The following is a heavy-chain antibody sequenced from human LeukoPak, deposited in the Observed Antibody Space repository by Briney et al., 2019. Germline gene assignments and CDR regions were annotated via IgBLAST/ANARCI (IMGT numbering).Heavy chain of an antibody. CDR2: VNPNSGGT. J-gene: IGHJ6*02. V-gene: IGHV1-2*02. CDR1: GYTLNGYY. Sequence: ASAKVSCKTSGYTLNGYYMHWVRQAPGQGLEWMGWVNPNSGGTNYAQKFQGRVTMTRDTSIKTAYMELSRLRSDDTAVYYCARGHDSSGYWGDYYYGMDVWGQGTTVTVSS. CDR3: ARGHDSSGYWGDYYYGMDV. D-gene: IGHD3-22*01.